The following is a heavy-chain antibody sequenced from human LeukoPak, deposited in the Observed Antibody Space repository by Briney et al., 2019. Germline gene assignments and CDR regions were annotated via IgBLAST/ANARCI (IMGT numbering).Heavy chain of an antibody. CDR1: GFTFSSCV. D-gene: IGHD3-9*01. J-gene: IGHJ4*02. CDR2: TWSDGNNK. CDR3: TTADILTGYPVSDY. V-gene: IGHV3-33*01. Sequence: GGSLRLSCAASGFTFSSCVMHWVRQAPGKGLEWVAATWSDGNNKYYADSVKGRFTISRDNSKDTLYLQMSSLRAEDTAVYYCTTADILTGYPVSDYWGQGTLVTVSS.